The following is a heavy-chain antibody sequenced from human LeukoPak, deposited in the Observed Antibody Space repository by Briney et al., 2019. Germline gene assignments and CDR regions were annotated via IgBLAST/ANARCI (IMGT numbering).Heavy chain of an antibody. CDR2: IGTAGDT. V-gene: IGHV3-13*01. D-gene: IGHD3-10*01. CDR1: GFTFSSYD. Sequence: GGSLRLSCAASGFTFSSYDMHWVRHATGKGLEWVSAIGTAGDTYYPGSVKGRFTISRENAKNSLYLQMNSLRAGDTAVYYCARVTMVRGVTDFDYWGQGTLVTVSS. J-gene: IGHJ4*02. CDR3: ARVTMVRGVTDFDY.